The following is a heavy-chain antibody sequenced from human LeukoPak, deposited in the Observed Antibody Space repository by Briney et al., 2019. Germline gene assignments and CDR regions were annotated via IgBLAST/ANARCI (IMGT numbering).Heavy chain of an antibody. J-gene: IGHJ4*02. CDR2: TYYRSKWYN. D-gene: IGHD6-13*01. CDR3: ARETGGRSFIAAAGIDY. Sequence: SQTLSLTCAISGDSVSSNSAAWNWIRQSPSRGLERLGRTYYRSKWYNDYAVSVKSRITINPDTSKNQFSLMLSSVTAADTAVYYCARETGGRSFIAAAGIDYWGQGTLVTVSS. CDR1: GDSVSSNSAA. V-gene: IGHV6-1*01.